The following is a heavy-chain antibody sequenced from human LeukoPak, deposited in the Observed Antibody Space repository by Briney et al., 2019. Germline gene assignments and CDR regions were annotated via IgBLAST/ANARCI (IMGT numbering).Heavy chain of an antibody. Sequence: GGSLRLSCAASGFTFSSYSMNWVRQAPGKGLEWVSVIYSGGSTYYADSVKGRFTISRDNSKNTLYLQMNSLRAEDTAVYYCARASGATGPFDYWGQGTLVTVSS. D-gene: IGHD1-26*01. V-gene: IGHV3-66*01. CDR1: GFTFSSYS. CDR3: ARASGATGPFDY. J-gene: IGHJ4*02. CDR2: IYSGGST.